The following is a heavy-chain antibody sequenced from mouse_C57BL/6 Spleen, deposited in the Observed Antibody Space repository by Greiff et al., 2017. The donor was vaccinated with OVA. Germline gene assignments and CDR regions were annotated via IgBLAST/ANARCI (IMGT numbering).Heavy chain of an antibody. CDR3: ARSAYYSNWYFDV. CDR1: GYTFTSYW. J-gene: IGHJ1*03. CDR2: IDPSDSET. D-gene: IGHD2-5*01. V-gene: IGHV1-52*01. Sequence: QVQLQQPGAELVRPGSSVKLSCKASGYTFTSYWMHWVKQRPIQGLEWIGNIDPSDSETHYNQKFKDKATLTVDKSSSTAYMQLSSLTSEDSAVYDCARSAYYSNWYFDVWGTGTTVTVSS.